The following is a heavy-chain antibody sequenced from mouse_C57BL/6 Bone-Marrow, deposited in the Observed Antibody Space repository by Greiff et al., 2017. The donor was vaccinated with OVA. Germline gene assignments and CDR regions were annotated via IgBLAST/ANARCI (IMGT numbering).Heavy chain of an antibody. CDR1: GFTFRAYY. Sequence: EVKLMESGGGLVKPGGSLKLSGAASGFTFRAYYRYWVRQTPGKRLEWVAYISNGGGSTYYPDTVKGRFTISRDNAKNTLYLQMSRLKSEDTAMYYCARLGDGYPWFAYWGQGTLVTVSA. CDR2: ISNGGGST. CDR3: ARLGDGYPWFAY. V-gene: IGHV5-12*01. J-gene: IGHJ3*01. D-gene: IGHD2-3*01.